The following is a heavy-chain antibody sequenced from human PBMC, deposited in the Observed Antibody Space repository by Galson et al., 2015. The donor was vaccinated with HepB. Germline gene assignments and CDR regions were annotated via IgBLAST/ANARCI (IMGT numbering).Heavy chain of an antibody. CDR1: GYKFTNFW. D-gene: IGHD3-10*01. CDR3: ARRDGWTYGSSDAFDI. J-gene: IGHJ3*02. V-gene: IGHV5-51*01. CDR2: LYPGDSDT. Sequence: QSGAEVKKPGESLKISCKASGYKFTNFWIGWVRQMPGKGLEWMGMLYPGDSDTRYSPSFQGQVTISADNSISTAYLQWRSLKASDTAIYYCARRDGWTYGSSDAFDIWGQGTVVTVSS.